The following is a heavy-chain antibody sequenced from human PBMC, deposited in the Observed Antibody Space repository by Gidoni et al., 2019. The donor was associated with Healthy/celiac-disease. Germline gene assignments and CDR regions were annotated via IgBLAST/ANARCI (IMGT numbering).Heavy chain of an antibody. J-gene: IGHJ4*02. CDR1: GGTFGRYA. Sequence: QVQLVQSGAEVQKPGSSVKVSCTATGGTFGRYAISGVRQAPGQGLEWMGGIIPILGTANYAQKFQGRVTTTADNSTSTAYMERSSLRSEDTAVYYCARCFRSGSYFFDYLCQGTLVTVSS. CDR2: IIPILGTA. D-gene: IGHD1-26*01. V-gene: IGHV1-69*06. CDR3: ARCFRSGSYFFDY.